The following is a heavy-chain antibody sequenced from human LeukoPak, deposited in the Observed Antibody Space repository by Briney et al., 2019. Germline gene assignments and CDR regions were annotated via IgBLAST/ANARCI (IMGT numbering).Heavy chain of an antibody. Sequence: GGSLRLSCAASGFSFSYYAMHWVRQAPGKGLEWVAVISNNGTNRYYADSVKGRFTISRDNSKNTLYLQMNSLRAEDTAVYYCARSTGDCSGGTCYSDFDCWGQGTLVTVSS. J-gene: IGHJ4*02. CDR1: GFSFSYYA. D-gene: IGHD2-15*01. CDR2: ISNNGTNR. V-gene: IGHV3-30*01. CDR3: ARSTGDCSGGTCYSDFDC.